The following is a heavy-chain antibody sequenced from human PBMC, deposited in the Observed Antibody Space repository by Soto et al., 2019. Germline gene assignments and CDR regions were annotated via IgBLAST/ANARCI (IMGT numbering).Heavy chain of an antibody. V-gene: IGHV3-21*01. J-gene: IGHJ5*02. CDR2: ISSNSAYI. D-gene: IGHD6-13*01. Sequence: GGYLRLSCAASGFTFRSFTMNWVRQAPGKGLEWVSTISSNSAYIYYTDALRGRFTISRDSAKNSLHLQMNSLRAEDTAVYYCTRDASRDSSPRRWLDPPDPGTFGT. CDR3: TRDASRDSSPRRWLDP. CDR1: GFTFRSFT.